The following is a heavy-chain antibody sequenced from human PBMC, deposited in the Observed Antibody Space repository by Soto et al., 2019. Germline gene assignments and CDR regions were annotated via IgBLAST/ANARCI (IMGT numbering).Heavy chain of an antibody. CDR3: ASHTNSWYYFDH. CDR1: RYSFTDYW. J-gene: IGHJ4*02. D-gene: IGHD6-13*01. V-gene: IGHV5-51*01. CDR2: IYPGDSDT. Sequence: EVQLVQSGAEVKKPGGSLKISCKAFRYSFTDYWIGWVRQMPGKGLEWMGFIYPGDSDTRYSPSFQGQVTISADKSISTAYLQWSSLKASDSAIYFCASHTNSWYYFDHWGQGTVVTVSS.